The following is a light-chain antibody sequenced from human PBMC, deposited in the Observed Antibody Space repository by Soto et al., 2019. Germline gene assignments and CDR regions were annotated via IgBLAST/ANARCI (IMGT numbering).Light chain of an antibody. J-gene: IGKJ2*01. CDR2: DAS. V-gene: IGKV1-5*01. CDR3: HQYTTYSST. CDR1: QNISYW. Sequence: DIQMTQSPSTLSASVGDRVTITCRASQNISYWLAWYQQKLGKAPKALVYDASSLQSGVPSRFSGSGSGTEFTLTISGLQPDDFATYYCHQYTTYSSTFGQGTKLEIK.